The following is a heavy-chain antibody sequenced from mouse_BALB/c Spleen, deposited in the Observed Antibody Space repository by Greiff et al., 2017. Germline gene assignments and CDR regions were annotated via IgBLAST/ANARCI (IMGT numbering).Heavy chain of an antibody. J-gene: IGHJ3*01. D-gene: IGHD1-1*01. Sequence: VQLQQSGAELVKPGASVKMSCKASGYTFTSYWMHWVKQRPGQGLEWIGVIDPSDSYTSYNQKFKGKATLTADKSSNTAYMQLSSLTSEDSAVYFCARGGYYGSTTGFAYWGQGTLVTVSA. CDR2: IDPSDSYT. CDR1: GYTFTSYW. V-gene: IGHV1-69*02. CDR3: ARGGYYGSTTGFAY.